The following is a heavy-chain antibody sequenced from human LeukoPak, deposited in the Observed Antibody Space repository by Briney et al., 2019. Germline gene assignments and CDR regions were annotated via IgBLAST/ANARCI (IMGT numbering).Heavy chain of an antibody. CDR3: AKDRSCINDVRHGDFDY. Sequence: GGSLRLSCAASGFIFSSYAMSWVRQAPGKGLEWVSTISGSGGSTYYADSVKGRFTISRDNSKNTVYLQMNSLRAEDTAVYYCAKDRSCINDVRHGDFDYWGQGTLVTVSS. CDR1: GFIFSSYA. D-gene: IGHD2-8*01. J-gene: IGHJ4*02. CDR2: ISGSGGST. V-gene: IGHV3-23*01.